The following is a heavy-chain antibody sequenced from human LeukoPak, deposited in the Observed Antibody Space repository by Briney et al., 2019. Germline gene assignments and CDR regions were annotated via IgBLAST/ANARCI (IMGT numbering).Heavy chain of an antibody. CDR3: ARDPNAGPTPDAFDL. CDR1: GYTFTGYY. J-gene: IGHJ3*01. Sequence: ASVNVSCKASGYTFTGYYIHWVRQAPGQGLECMGWINPKRGGTDYAQKFQGRVTVTRDTSVTMFYMELTRLTSDDTALYYCARDPNAGPTPDAFDLWGPGTLVTVSS. V-gene: IGHV1-2*02. CDR2: INPKRGGT. D-gene: IGHD4-17*01.